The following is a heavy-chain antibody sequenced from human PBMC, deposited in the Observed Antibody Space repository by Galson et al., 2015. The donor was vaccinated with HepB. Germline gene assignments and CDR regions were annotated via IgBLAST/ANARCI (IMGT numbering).Heavy chain of an antibody. V-gene: IGHV3-30*18. CDR1: GFTFSSYG. D-gene: IGHD6-19*01. CDR3: AKGGYSSGWYGTPNDAFDS. CDR2: ISYDGSNK. J-gene: IGHJ3*02. Sequence: SLRLSCAASGFTFSSYGMHWVRQAPGKGLEWVAVISYDGSNKYYADSVKGRFTISRDNSKNTLYLQMNSLRAEDTAVYYCAKGGYSSGWYGTPNDAFDSWGQGTMVTVSS.